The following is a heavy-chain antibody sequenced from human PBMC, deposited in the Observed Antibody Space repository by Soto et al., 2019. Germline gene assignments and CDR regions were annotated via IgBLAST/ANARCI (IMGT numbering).Heavy chain of an antibody. V-gene: IGHV3-33*01. D-gene: IGHD6-13*01. CDR1: GFTFSSYG. Sequence: PGGSLRLSCAASGFTFSSYGMHWVRQAPGKGLEWVAVIWYDGSNKYYADSVKGRFTISRDNSKNTLYLQMNSLRAEDAAVYYCARDVGRYSSSWYKKYYYYGMDVWGQGTTVTVSS. CDR3: ARDVGRYSSSWYKKYYYYGMDV. CDR2: IWYDGSNK. J-gene: IGHJ6*02.